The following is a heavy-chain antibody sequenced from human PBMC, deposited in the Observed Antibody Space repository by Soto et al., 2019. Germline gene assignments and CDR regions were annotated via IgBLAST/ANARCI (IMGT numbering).Heavy chain of an antibody. CDR2: ISYDGSNK. D-gene: IGHD7-27*01. CDR3: AKDLLGPGRAYGIDV. Sequence: QVQLVESGGGVVQPGRSLRLSCAASGFTFSSYGMHWVRQAPGKGLEWVAVISYDGSNKYYADSVKGRFTISRDNSKNPLYLQMNSLRAEDTAVYYCAKDLLGPGRAYGIDVWGQGTTVTVSS. CDR1: GFTFSSYG. V-gene: IGHV3-30*18. J-gene: IGHJ6*02.